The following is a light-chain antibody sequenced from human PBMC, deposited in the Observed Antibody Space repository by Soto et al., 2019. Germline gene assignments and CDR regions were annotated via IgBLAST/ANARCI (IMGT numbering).Light chain of an antibody. CDR1: ESVSDNY. J-gene: IGKJ4*01. CDR2: GAS. Sequence: EILLPQSPGTLPLAPGERATLSCRASESVSDNYLACYQQRSGQAPRLVIYGASSRASAVPDRFSGSGSGADFTLTISRLEPEDFAVYYCQQYGSSPLTFGGGTKVDIK. V-gene: IGKV3-20*01. CDR3: QQYGSSPLT.